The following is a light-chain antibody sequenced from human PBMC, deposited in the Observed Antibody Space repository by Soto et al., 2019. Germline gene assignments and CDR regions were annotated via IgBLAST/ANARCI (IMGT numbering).Light chain of an antibody. CDR2: GAS. J-gene: IGKJ2*01. CDR1: QSVSSN. V-gene: IGKV3-15*01. CDR3: QQYNNWLLYT. Sequence: EIVMTQSPATLSVSPGERATLSCRASQSVSSNLAWYQQKPCQAPRLLIYGASTRATGIPARFSGSGSGTDFTLTISTLQSADFAVYYCQQYNNWLLYTFGQGTKVEIK.